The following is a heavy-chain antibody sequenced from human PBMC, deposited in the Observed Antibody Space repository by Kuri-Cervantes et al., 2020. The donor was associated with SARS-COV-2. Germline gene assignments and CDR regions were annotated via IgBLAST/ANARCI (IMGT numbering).Heavy chain of an antibody. CDR3: ARGASYLNY. J-gene: IGHJ4*02. CDR1: GGSISSGDYY. V-gene: IGHV4-30-2*01. Sequence: SETLSLTCTVSGGSISSGDYYWSWILQTPGKGLDWIGYICHSGSTNYNPSLKSRVTISVDKSKNQFSLKLSSVTAADTAVYYCARGASYLNYWGQGTLVTVSS. CDR2: ICHSGST.